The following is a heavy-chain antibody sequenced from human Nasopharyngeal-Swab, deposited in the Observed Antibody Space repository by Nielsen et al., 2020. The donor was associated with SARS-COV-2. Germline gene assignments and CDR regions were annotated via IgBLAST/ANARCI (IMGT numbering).Heavy chain of an antibody. Sequence: GESLKISCAASGFTFSSYAMSWVRQAPGKGLEWVSAISGSGGSTYYADSVKGRFTISRDNSKNTLYLQMNSLRAEDTAVYYCAKSALGIFGVVISFDYWGQGTLVTVFS. D-gene: IGHD3-3*01. CDR3: AKSALGIFGVVISFDY. CDR1: GFTFSSYA. J-gene: IGHJ4*02. V-gene: IGHV3-23*01. CDR2: ISGSGGST.